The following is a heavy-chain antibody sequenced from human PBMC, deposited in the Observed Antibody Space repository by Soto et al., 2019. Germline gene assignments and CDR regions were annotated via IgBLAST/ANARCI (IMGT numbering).Heavy chain of an antibody. V-gene: IGHV3-74*01. CDR1: GFTFSDYW. J-gene: IGHJ4*02. D-gene: IGHD3-16*01. CDR3: VRGSNAWSRVDH. CDR2: ISGDWSST. Sequence: EVQLVESGGGLFQPGGSLGLSCTASGFTFSDYWMYWVRQVSGKGLVWVSRISGDWSSTNYAGSVKGRSTIARDNAKSTVYLQMYSLRVDDMAVYYCVRGSNAWSRVDHWGQGILVTV.